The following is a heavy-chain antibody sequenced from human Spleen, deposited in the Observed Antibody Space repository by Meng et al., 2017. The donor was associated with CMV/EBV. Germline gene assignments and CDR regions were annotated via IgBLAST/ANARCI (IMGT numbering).Heavy chain of an antibody. V-gene: IGHV3-66*02. CDR3: ARERSPAGLDY. D-gene: IGHD2-2*01. Sequence: GESLKISCAASGFTVSRNYMGWARQAPGKGLEWVSIIYAGGNTYYADFVRGRFTISRDNSENTLYLQMNSLRHEDTAVYYCARERSPAGLDYWGQGTLVTVSS. J-gene: IGHJ4*02. CDR1: GFTVSRNY. CDR2: IYAGGNT.